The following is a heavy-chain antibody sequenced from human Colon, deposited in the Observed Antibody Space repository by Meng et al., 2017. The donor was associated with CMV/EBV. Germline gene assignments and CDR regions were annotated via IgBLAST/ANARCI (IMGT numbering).Heavy chain of an antibody. CDR2: ISSRSTYI. D-gene: IGHD2-15*01. CDR1: GFSFSDYG. V-gene: IGHV3-21*01. CDR3: ARDLHLGGFLDV. J-gene: IGHJ6*02. Sequence: GGSLRLSCVASGFSFSDYGMNWVRQAPGKGPEWVSSISSRSTYIKYGDSVKGRFTISRDNDKNSLYLQMDSLRAEDTAVYWCARDLHLGGFLDVWGRGTTVTVSS.